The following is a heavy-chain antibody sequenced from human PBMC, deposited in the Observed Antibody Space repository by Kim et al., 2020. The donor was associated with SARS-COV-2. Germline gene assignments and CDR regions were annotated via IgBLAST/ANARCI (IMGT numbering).Heavy chain of an antibody. V-gene: IGHV3-15*01. Sequence: GGSLRLSCAASGFTFSNAWMSWVRQAPGKGLEWVGRIKSKTDGGTTDYAAPVKGRFTISRDDSKNTLYLQMNSLKTEDTAVYYCTTTGPHHCSGGSCYHYYYGMDVWGQGTTVTVSS. D-gene: IGHD2-15*01. CDR3: TTTGPHHCSGGSCYHYYYGMDV. J-gene: IGHJ6*02. CDR1: GFTFSNAW. CDR2: IKSKTDGGTT.